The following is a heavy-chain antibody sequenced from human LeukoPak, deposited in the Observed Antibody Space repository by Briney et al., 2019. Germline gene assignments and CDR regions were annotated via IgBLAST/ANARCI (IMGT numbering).Heavy chain of an antibody. CDR2: ISYDGSNK. Sequence: SGGSLRLSCAASGFTFSSYGMHWVRQAPGKGLEWVAVISYDGSNKYYADSVKGRFTISRDNSKNTLYLQMNRLRAEDTAVYYCAKDSVVVAAILWVFDYWGQGTLVTVSS. V-gene: IGHV3-30*18. CDR1: GFTFSSYG. CDR3: AKDSVVVAAILWVFDY. J-gene: IGHJ4*02. D-gene: IGHD2-15*01.